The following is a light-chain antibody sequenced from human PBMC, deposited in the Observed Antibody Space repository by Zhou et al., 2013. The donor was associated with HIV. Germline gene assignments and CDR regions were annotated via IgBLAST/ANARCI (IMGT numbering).Light chain of an antibody. J-gene: IGKJ3*01. Sequence: DIQMTQSPSSLSASVGDRITITCRATQAISNYLAWYQQKPGKVPKLLIYAASTLQSGVPSRFSGSGSGTDFTLTISSLQPEDVATYYCQKYSSAPFTFGPGTKVD. CDR1: QAISNY. V-gene: IGKV1-27*01. CDR2: AAS. CDR3: QKYSSAPFT.